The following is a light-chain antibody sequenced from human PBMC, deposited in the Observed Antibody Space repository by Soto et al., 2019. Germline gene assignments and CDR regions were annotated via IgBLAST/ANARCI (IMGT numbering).Light chain of an antibody. V-gene: IGKV1-5*03. CDR3: QQYNTYLWT. CDR2: KAS. Sequence: DIQMTQSPSTLSASVGDRVTITCRASQSISNWLAWYQQKPGKAPKLLIYKASNLYSGVPSRFSGSGSGTEFTLTISSLQPDDFGTYYCQQYNTYLWTFGQGTKVEIK. J-gene: IGKJ1*01. CDR1: QSISNW.